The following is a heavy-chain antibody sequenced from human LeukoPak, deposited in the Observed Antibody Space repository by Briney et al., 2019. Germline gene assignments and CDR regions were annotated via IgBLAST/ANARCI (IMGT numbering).Heavy chain of an antibody. Sequence: SVKVSCKASGGTFSSYAISWVRQAPGQGLEWMGGIIPIFGTANYAQKFQGRVTITADKSTSTAYMELSSLRSEDTAVYYCAGAGSLEWLLYEFDYWGQGTLVTVSS. CDR1: GGTFSSYA. CDR2: IIPIFGTA. V-gene: IGHV1-69*06. D-gene: IGHD3-3*01. CDR3: AGAGSLEWLLYEFDY. J-gene: IGHJ4*02.